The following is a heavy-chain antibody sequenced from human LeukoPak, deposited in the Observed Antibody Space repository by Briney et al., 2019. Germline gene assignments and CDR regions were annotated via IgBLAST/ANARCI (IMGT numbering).Heavy chain of an antibody. J-gene: IGHJ6*03. V-gene: IGHV3-7*01. CDR3: TRDIRQQLAYYYYYYMDV. D-gene: IGHD6-13*01. Sequence: GGSLRLSCAASGFTFSSYWMSWVRQAPGKGLEWVANIKQDGSEKYYVDSVKGRFTISRDNAKNSLYLQMNSLRAEDTAVYYCTRDIRQQLAYYYYYYMDVWGKGITVTVSS. CDR1: GFTFSSYW. CDR2: IKQDGSEK.